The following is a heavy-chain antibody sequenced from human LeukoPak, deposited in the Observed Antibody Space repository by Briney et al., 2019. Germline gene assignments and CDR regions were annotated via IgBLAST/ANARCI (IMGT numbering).Heavy chain of an antibody. D-gene: IGHD2-2*03. CDR1: GGSISSGSYY. CDR2: IYTSGST. Sequence: PSQTLSLTCTVSGGSISSGSYYWSWIRQPAGKGLEWIGRIYTSGSTNYNPSLKSRVTLSVDTSKNQFSLKLSSVTAADTAVYYCARDIIGYCSSTSCPNYFDYWGQGTLVTVSS. CDR3: ARDIIGYCSSTSCPNYFDY. J-gene: IGHJ4*02. V-gene: IGHV4-61*02.